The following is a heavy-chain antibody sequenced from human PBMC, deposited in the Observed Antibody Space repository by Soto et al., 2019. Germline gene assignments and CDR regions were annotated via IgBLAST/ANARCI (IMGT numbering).Heavy chain of an antibody. CDR2: IYYSGST. J-gene: IGHJ4*02. Sequence: PSETRSLTCTVSGGSISSGGYYWSWIRQHPGKGLEWIGYIYYSGSTYYNPSLKSRVTISVDTSKNQFSLKLSSVTAADTAVYYCARAVDIVVVVAARFASWGQGTLVTVS. CDR3: ARAVDIVVVVAARFAS. CDR1: GGSISSGGYY. D-gene: IGHD2-15*01. V-gene: IGHV4-31*03.